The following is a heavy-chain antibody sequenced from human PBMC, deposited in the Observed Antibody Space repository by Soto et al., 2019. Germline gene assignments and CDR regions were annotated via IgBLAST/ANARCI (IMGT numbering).Heavy chain of an antibody. CDR2: INPNSGGT. Sequence: ASVKVSCKASGYTFTGYYMHWVRQAPGQGLEWMGWINPNSGGTNYAQKFQGRVTMTRDTSISTAYMELSRLRSDDTAVYYCARSRRSAGYSYGLYYYDGMDVWGQGTTVTVSS. CDR1: GYTFTGYY. V-gene: IGHV1-2*02. D-gene: IGHD5-18*01. J-gene: IGHJ6*02. CDR3: ARSRRSAGYSYGLYYYDGMDV.